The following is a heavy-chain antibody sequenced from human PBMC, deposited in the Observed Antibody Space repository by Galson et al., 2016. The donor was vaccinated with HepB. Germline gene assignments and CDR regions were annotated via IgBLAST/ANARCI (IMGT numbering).Heavy chain of an antibody. D-gene: IGHD3-9*01. CDR2: ISTTGGST. CDR3: VRNYDVLTAYPSQFFDF. CDR1: GFTFSSYA. V-gene: IGHV3-23*01. J-gene: IGHJ4*02. Sequence: SLRLSCAASGFTFSSYAMTWVRQGPGKGLEWVSSISTTGGSTYYADSVKGRFTISRDNSKNTLHLQMSSLRTDDTAVFYCVRNYDVLTAYPSQFFDFWGQGTLVTVSS.